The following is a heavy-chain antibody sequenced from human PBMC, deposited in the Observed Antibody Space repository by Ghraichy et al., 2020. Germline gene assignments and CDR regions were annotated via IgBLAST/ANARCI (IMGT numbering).Heavy chain of an antibody. J-gene: IGHJ5*02. CDR3: ARRAFGWFDP. CDR1: GGSISSYY. V-gene: IGHV4-59*01. Sequence: SQTLSLTCTVSGGSISSYYWSWIRQPPGKGLEWIGYIYYSGSTNYNPSLKSRVTISVDTSKNQFSLKLSSVTAADTAVYYCARRAFGWFDPWGQGTLVTVSS. D-gene: IGHD3-10*01. CDR2: IYYSGST.